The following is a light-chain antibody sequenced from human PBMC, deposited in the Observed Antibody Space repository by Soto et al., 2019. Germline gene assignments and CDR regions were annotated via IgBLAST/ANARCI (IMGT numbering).Light chain of an antibody. J-gene: IGKJ1*01. Sequence: EIVMTHSPDTLSVSPCEGATLSERASQSVRNNLAWYQQKPGLAPRLLIYAASTRATGIPARFSGNGSETEFTLTIDSLQSEDYGLYYCHQYNKWPPWTFGQGTKVDI. CDR1: QSVRNN. V-gene: IGKV3-15*01. CDR2: AAS. CDR3: HQYNKWPPWT.